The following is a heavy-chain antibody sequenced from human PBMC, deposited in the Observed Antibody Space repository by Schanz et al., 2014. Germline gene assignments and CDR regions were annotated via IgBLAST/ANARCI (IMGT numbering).Heavy chain of an antibody. CDR2: ISSYNGKT. Sequence: QLQLVQSGAEVKKPGASVKVSCKASGYTFSSYGITWVRQAPGQGLEWMGWISSYNGKTNYAQKFQGIVNMTTDTSTSSAYMELRRLRADGTAVYYCASDRGHVEKLGLEWYYAIDVWGQGTTVAVSS. CDR1: GYTFSSYG. J-gene: IGHJ6*02. V-gene: IGHV1-18*04. D-gene: IGHD3-3*01. CDR3: ASDRGHVEKLGLEWYYAIDV.